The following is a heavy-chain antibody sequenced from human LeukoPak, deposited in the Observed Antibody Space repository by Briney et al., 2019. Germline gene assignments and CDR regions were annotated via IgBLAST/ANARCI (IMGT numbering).Heavy chain of an antibody. CDR1: GGSISSDY. J-gene: IGHJ4*02. V-gene: IGHV4-59*08. Sequence: SETLSLTCTVSGGSISSDYWSWIRQPPGKGLEWIGWISYSGSTNYNPSLKTRVTISVDTSKNQFSLKLSSVTAADTAVHYCARQASCSSTNCYPFDYWGQGTLVTVSS. CDR2: ISYSGST. CDR3: ARQASCSSTNCYPFDY. D-gene: IGHD2-2*01.